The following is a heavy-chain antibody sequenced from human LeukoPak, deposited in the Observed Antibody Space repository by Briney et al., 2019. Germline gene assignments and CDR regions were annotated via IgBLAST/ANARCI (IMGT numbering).Heavy chain of an antibody. D-gene: IGHD4/OR15-4a*01. CDR1: GYTFSAYY. CDR3: AREIEEGANFYDPAPNNWFDP. Sequence: ASVTVSCKASGYTFSAYYLHWVRQAPGQGLEWMGWIHPNSGDTNYAQKFQGRVTLTRDTAITTVYMQLSSLRSDDTAVYYCAREIEEGANFYDPAPNNWFDPWGQGTLVTVSS. CDR2: IHPNSGDT. V-gene: IGHV1-2*02. J-gene: IGHJ5*02.